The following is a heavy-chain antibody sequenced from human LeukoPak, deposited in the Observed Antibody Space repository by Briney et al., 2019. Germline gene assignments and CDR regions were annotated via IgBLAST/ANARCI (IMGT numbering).Heavy chain of an antibody. D-gene: IGHD3-9*01. V-gene: IGHV1-18*01. CDR3: ARDLKYNILTGFRSSFGFDP. CDR1: GYTFTNYG. CDR2: ISAYNGNT. J-gene: IGHJ5*02. Sequence: ASVKVSCKASGYTFTNYGISWVRQAPGQGLEWIGWISAYNGNTKYAQKFQARVTMTTDTSTSTAYMELRSLRSDDTAVYYCARDLKYNILTGFRSSFGFDPWGQGTLVTVSS.